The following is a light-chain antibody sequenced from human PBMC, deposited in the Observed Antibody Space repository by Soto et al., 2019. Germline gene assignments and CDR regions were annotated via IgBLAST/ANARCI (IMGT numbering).Light chain of an antibody. Sequence: EIVMTQSPATLSVSPGDRATLFCRASQSVRTNLAWYQQKPGQAPRLLLHGASTRATGIPARFSGSGSGTEFTLTISSLQSEDFAVYYCQQYNDWPPLTFGGGTKVDIK. CDR2: GAS. J-gene: IGKJ4*01. CDR1: QSVRTN. CDR3: QQYNDWPPLT. V-gene: IGKV3-15*01.